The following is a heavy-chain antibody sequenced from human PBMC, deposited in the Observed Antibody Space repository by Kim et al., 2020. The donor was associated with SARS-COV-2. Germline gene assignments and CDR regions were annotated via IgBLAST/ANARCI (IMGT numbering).Heavy chain of an antibody. Sequence: GGSLRLSCAASGFTSTSGWMNWVRQTPGKGLEWVALIKYDGSETKYVDSVKGRFTISRDSAIMYLQMNSLRAEDTALNYCAGGGGWLIEHWGRGTLVTVSS. D-gene: IGHD6-19*01. J-gene: IGHJ1*01. CDR3: AGGGGWLIEH. CDR2: IKYDGSET. V-gene: IGHV3-7*05. CDR1: GFTSTSGW.